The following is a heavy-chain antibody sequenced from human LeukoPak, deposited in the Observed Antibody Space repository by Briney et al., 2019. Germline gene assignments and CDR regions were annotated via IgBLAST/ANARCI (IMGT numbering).Heavy chain of an antibody. J-gene: IGHJ4*02. CDR1: GYTLTELS. D-gene: IGHD6-13*01. CDR2: FDPEDGET. Sequence: ASVTVSCKVSGYTLTELSMHWVRQAPGKGLEWMGGFDPEDGETIYAQKFQGRVTMTEDTSTDTAYMELSSLRSEDTAVYYCATPGGPYSSSWYDFDYWGQGTLVTVSS. V-gene: IGHV1-24*01. CDR3: ATPGGPYSSSWYDFDY.